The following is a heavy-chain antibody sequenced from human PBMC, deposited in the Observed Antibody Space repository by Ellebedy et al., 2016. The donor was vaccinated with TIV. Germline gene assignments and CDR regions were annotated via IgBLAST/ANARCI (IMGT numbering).Heavy chain of an antibody. Sequence: GGSLRLSXAASGFTFSSYWMTWVRQSPGKGLEWVANIKHDGSVQYYLDPVKGRFTISRDNAKNSVHLQMNSLRAEDTAVYYCARDLEWWAYYDFWTGYYLSPGFDYWGQGTLVTVSS. CDR1: GFTFSSYW. CDR2: IKHDGSVQ. J-gene: IGHJ4*02. V-gene: IGHV3-7*03. CDR3: ARDLEWWAYYDFWTGYYLSPGFDY. D-gene: IGHD3-3*01.